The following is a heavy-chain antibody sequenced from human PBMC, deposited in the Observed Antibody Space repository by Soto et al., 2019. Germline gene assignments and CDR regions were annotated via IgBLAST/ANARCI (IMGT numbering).Heavy chain of an antibody. CDR3: ARAYGAGSFDF. J-gene: IGHJ5*01. Sequence: QVQLVQSGAEVKKPGASVKVSCTGSGYTFRSYDIHWVRQATGQGLEWMGWVNPNTGNTGYAQKFQSRVTMTRDMSKSSAYMEVNSLTSEDTAIYYCARAYGAGSFDFWGQGTPVSVSS. D-gene: IGHD3-10*01. CDR2: VNPNTGNT. V-gene: IGHV1-8*01. CDR1: GYTFRSYD.